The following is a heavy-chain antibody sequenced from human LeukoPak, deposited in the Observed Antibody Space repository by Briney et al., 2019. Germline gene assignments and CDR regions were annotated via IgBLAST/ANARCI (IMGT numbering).Heavy chain of an antibody. CDR3: ARAGDYAHGGVGYFDY. V-gene: IGHV4-59*01. CDR2: IYYSGST. J-gene: IGHJ4*02. D-gene: IGHD4-17*01. CDR1: GGSISSYY. Sequence: SVTLSLTCTVSGGSISSYYWSWIRQPPGKGLEWIGYIYYSGSTNYNPSLKSRVTISVDTSKNQFSLKLSSVTAADTAVYYCARAGDYAHGGVGYFDYWGQGTLVTVSS.